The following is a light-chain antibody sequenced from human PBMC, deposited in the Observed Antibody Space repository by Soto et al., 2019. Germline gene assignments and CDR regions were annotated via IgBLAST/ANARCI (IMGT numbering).Light chain of an antibody. CDR3: SSYTSGFYV. CDR2: DVS. J-gene: IGLJ1*01. Sequence: QSVLPQPASVSGSPGQSITISCTGTSSDVGGYNYVSWYQQHPGKAPKLMIYDVSDRPSGVSNRFSGSKSGNTASLTTSGLQAEDEADYYCSSYTSGFYVFGTGTKVTVL. CDR1: SSDVGGYNY. V-gene: IGLV2-14*01.